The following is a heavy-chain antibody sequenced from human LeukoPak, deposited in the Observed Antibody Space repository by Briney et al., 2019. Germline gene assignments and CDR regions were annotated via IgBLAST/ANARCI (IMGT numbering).Heavy chain of an antibody. D-gene: IGHD3-22*01. CDR3: GKVSDYYDSRIPLDFDI. V-gene: IGHV3-23*01. J-gene: IGHJ3*02. CDR1: GFTFSVNP. Sequence: GVSLSLSCAASGFTFSVNPMSWVRQAPGQGLEWVLDLSVSGGSTTYADCVKGRFTSSRESSKDQLYLKMNSLRAEDTAVYYCGKVSDYYDSRIPLDFDIWGQGTMVTVSS. CDR2: LSVSGGST.